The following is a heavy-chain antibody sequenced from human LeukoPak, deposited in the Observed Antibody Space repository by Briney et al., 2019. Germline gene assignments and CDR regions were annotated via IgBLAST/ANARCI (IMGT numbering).Heavy chain of an antibody. D-gene: IGHD2-2*01. V-gene: IGHV4-31*03. Sequence: SQTLSLTCTVSGGSISSGGYYWSWIRQHPGKGLEWIGYIYYSGSTSYNPSLKSRITISVDTSKNQFSLKLSSVTAADTAVYYCAREIRTSHSYFDYWSQGTLVTVSS. CDR1: GGSISSGGYY. J-gene: IGHJ4*02. CDR2: IYYSGST. CDR3: AREIRTSHSYFDY.